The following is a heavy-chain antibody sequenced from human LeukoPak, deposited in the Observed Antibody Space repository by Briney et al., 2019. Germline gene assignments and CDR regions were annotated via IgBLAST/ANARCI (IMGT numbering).Heavy chain of an antibody. CDR3: ARDGRGSYPIYYFDY. V-gene: IGHV3-23*01. D-gene: IGHD1-26*01. CDR1: GFTFSSYG. Sequence: LAGGSLRLSCAASGFTFSSYGMHWVRQAPGKGLEWVSAISGSGGSTYYADSVKGRFTISRDNSKNTLYLQMGSLRAEDMAVYYCARDGRGSYPIYYFDYWGQGTLVTVSS. J-gene: IGHJ4*02. CDR2: ISGSGGST.